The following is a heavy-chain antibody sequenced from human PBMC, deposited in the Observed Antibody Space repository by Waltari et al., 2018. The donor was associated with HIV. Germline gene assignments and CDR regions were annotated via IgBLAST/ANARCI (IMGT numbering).Heavy chain of an antibody. CDR1: GGSITSGDYY. CDR2: VYTSGSA. D-gene: IGHD3-9*01. Sequence: QVQLQESGPGLVKPSQTLSLTCTVSGGSITSGDYYWTWIRQPAGKGLEWIGRVYTSGSANYNPALRSRVTISLDTSKNQFSLKLTSVTAADTAVYYCARGLDILTGHYHWFLDVWGRGTLVTVSS. V-gene: IGHV4-61*02. CDR3: ARGLDILTGHYHWFLDV. J-gene: IGHJ2*01.